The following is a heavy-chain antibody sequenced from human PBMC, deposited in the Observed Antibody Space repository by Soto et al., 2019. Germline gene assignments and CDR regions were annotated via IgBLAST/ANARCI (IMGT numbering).Heavy chain of an antibody. CDR2: ISYDGSNK. CDR3: AKDPYGSGSYVVFNYFDY. D-gene: IGHD3-10*01. V-gene: IGHV3-30*18. CDR1: GFTFSSYG. Sequence: PGGSLRLSCAASGFTFSSYGMHWVRQAPGKGLEWVAVISYDGSNKYYAESVKGRFTISRDNSKNTLYLQMNSLRAEDTAVYYCAKDPYGSGSYVVFNYFDYWGQGTLVIVSS. J-gene: IGHJ4*02.